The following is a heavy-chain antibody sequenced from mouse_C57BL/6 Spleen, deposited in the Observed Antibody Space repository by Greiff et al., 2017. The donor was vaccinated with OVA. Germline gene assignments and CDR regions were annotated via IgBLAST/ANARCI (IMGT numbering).Heavy chain of an antibody. CDR3: TLYYYGSSYWYFDV. CDR2: IDPEDGDT. Sequence: VQLKESGAELVRPGASVKLSCTASGFNIKDYYMHWVKQRPEQGLEWIGRIDPEDGDTEYAPKFQGKATMTADTSSNTAYLQLSSLTSEDTAVYYCTLYYYGSSYWYFDVWGTVTTVTVSS. V-gene: IGHV14-1*01. J-gene: IGHJ1*03. CDR1: GFNIKDYY. D-gene: IGHD1-1*01.